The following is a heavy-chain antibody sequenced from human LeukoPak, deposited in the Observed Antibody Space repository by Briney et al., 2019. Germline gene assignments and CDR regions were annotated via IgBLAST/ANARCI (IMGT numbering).Heavy chain of an antibody. D-gene: IGHD1-26*01. CDR2: INWNGGST. Sequence: GGSLRLSCAASGFTIEDYGMSWVRQAPGKGLEWVSEINWNGGSTGYTDSVKGRFTISRDNAKNSLYLQMNSLRAEDTAFYYCARHWGVGSRYFDFWGQGTLVTVSS. J-gene: IGHJ4*02. CDR1: GFTIEDYG. V-gene: IGHV3-20*04. CDR3: ARHWGVGSRYFDF.